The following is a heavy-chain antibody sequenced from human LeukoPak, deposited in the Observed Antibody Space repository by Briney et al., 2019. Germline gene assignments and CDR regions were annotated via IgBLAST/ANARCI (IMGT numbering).Heavy chain of an antibody. D-gene: IGHD6-6*01. CDR1: GFTLNSYP. J-gene: IGHJ4*02. V-gene: IGHV3-21*01. Sequence: GGSLRLSCAASGFTLNSYPMNWVRQAPGKGPEWVSSIASSGNDIFYADSVKGRFTLSRDTAKNSVYLQMNSLRDEDTAVYYCVREVTARPGYYFDYWGQGTLVTVSS. CDR3: VREVTARPGYYFDY. CDR2: IASSGNDI.